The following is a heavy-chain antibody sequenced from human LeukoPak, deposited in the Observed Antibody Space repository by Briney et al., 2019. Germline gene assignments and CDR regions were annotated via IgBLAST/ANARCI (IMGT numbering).Heavy chain of an antibody. J-gene: IGHJ6*03. D-gene: IGHD3-3*01. CDR1: GYTFTSYG. V-gene: IGHV1-18*01. Sequence: ASVKVSCKASGYTFTSYGISWVRQAPGQGLEWMGWISAYNGNTNYAQKFQGRVTMTTDTSTSTAYMELRSLRSDDTAVYYCARDGSATYDFWSGSYPEWADYYYSYMDVWGKGTTVTVSS. CDR2: ISAYNGNT. CDR3: ARDGSATYDFWSGSYPEWADYYYSYMDV.